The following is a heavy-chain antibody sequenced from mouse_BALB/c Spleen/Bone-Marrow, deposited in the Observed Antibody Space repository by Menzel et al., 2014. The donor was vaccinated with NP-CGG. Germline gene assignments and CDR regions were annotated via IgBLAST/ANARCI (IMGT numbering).Heavy chain of an antibody. J-gene: IGHJ2*01. CDR3: ARQGYYGYSDY. D-gene: IGHD1-2*01. V-gene: IGHV4-1*02. CDR2: INPDSSTI. Sequence: CGGGLVQPGGSLKLSCAASGFDFSRYWMSWVRQAPGKGLERIGEINPDSSTINYTPSLKDKFIISRDNAKNTLYLQMRKVRSEDTALYYCARQGYYGYSDYWGQGTTLAVSS. CDR1: GFDFSRYW.